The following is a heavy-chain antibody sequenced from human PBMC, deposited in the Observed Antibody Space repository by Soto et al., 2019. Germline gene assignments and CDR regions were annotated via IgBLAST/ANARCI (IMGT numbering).Heavy chain of an antibody. V-gene: IGHV3-66*01. CDR2: IQSGGST. J-gene: IGHJ6*02. Sequence: EVQLVESGGDLVQPGGSLRLSCAASGFTVSSHYMNWVRQAPGKGLEWVSLIQSGGSTFYADSAKGRLIISRDNSKKTLVHQMNSLRVDDTAMYYCSREDVYCSCESCYGDPMDVWGRGTTVTVSS. CDR3: SREDVYCSCESCYGDPMDV. CDR1: GFTVSSHY. D-gene: IGHD2-15*01.